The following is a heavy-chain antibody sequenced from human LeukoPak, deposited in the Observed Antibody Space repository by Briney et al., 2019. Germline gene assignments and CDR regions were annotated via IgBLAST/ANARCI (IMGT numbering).Heavy chain of an antibody. Sequence: PGGSLRLSCAASGFTFSNAYMNWVRQAPGKGLEWVGRIKPKTDGETTEYAAPVKDRFSISRDDSKSMMYLQMNSLRAEDTAVYYCARDKGDYDSSGSLFVFGGQGTKVTVSS. D-gene: IGHD3-22*01. CDR3: ARDKGDYDSSGSLFVF. CDR2: IKPKTDGETT. V-gene: IGHV3-15*07. J-gene: IGHJ4*02. CDR1: GFTFSNAY.